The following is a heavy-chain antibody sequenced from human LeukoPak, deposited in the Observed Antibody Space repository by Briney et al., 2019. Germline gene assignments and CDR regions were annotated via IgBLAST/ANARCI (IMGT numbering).Heavy chain of an antibody. J-gene: IGHJ6*04. D-gene: IGHD6-13*01. V-gene: IGHV3-33*01. CDR3: ARDNVAAAGYYYYYGMDV. Sequence: GRYLRLYCAASGFTFSSYGMHWVRQAPGKGLKGVAVLWYDGSNKYYADSVKGRFTISRYNSKNTLYLQMNSLRAEDTAVYYCARDNVAAAGYYYYYGMDVWGKGTTVTVSS. CDR2: LWYDGSNK. CDR1: GFTFSSYG.